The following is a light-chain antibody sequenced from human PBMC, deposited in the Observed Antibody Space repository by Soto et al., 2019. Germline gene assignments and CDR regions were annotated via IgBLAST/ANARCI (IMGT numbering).Light chain of an antibody. Sequence: EIVMTQSPATLSVSPGERAILSCRASQSISINLAWYQQKPGQAPRLLIYAASNRATGVPARFSGSWSGTEFTLTISSXQSEDFAVYYCQQYNNWITFGQGTRLEIK. CDR1: QSISIN. CDR3: QQYNNWIT. V-gene: IGKV3-15*01. CDR2: AAS. J-gene: IGKJ5*01.